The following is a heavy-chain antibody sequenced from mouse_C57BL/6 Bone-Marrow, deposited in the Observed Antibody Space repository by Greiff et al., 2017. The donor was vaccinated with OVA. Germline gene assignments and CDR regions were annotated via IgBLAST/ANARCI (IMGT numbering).Heavy chain of an antibody. D-gene: IGHD4-1*01. CDR2: INPSSGYT. Sequence: QVQLKQSGAELARPGASVKMSCKASGYTFTSYTMHWVKQRPGQGLEWIGYINPSSGYTKYNQKFKDKATLTADKSSSTAYMQLSSLTSEDSAVYYCARGAGTDWYFDVWGTGTTVTVSS. J-gene: IGHJ1*03. V-gene: IGHV1-4*01. CDR1: GYTFTSYT. CDR3: ARGAGTDWYFDV.